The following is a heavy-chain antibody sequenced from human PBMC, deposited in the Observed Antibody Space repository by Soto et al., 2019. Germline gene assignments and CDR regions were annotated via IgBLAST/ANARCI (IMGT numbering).Heavy chain of an antibody. CDR2: VYWNHDK. CDR3: VKEYYSSNWIDP. J-gene: IGHJ5*02. CDR1: GFSLTTSGVG. D-gene: IGHD3-10*01. V-gene: IGHV2-5*04. Sequence: PTLVNPTQTLTLTCTFSGFSLTTSGVGVGWIRQSPGKALEWLALVYWNHDKRYNSSLKTRLTISKDTSKNQVVLTMADMDPVETANHLCVKEYYSSNWIDPWGQGTLATVSS.